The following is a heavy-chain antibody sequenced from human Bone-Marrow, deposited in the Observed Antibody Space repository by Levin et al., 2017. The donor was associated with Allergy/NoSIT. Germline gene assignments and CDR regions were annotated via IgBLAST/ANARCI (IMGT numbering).Heavy chain of an antibody. D-gene: IGHD1-26*01. CDR1: GLNFDNFA. CDR2: ITSSGASS. CDR3: AKGGATVLDAFDV. Sequence: PGGSLRLSCVASGLNFDNFAMIWVRQAPGKGLEWVSSITSSGASSDYAASVKGRFTVSRDNYKNMLFLQLNRLRAEDTALYYCAKGGATVLDAFDVWGQGTMVSVSS. J-gene: IGHJ3*01. V-gene: IGHV3-23*01.